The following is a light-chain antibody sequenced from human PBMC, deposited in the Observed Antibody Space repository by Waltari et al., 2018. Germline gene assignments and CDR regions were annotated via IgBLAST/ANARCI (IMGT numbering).Light chain of an antibody. CDR3: LLYYGGAQV. Sequence: QTVVTQEPSLTVSPGGTVTLTCASSTGAVTRGYYPNWLQQKPGQTPRALIDLTSNKHSVTPARFSGSLLGGKAALTLSGVQPEDVADSYCLLYYGGAQVFGGGTKLTVL. CDR2: LTS. CDR1: TGAVTRGYY. V-gene: IGLV7-43*01. J-gene: IGLJ2*01.